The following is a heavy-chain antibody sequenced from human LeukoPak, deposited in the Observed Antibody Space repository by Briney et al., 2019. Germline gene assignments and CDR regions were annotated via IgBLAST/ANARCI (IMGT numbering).Heavy chain of an antibody. CDR3: AKHGSGSYYGDAFDI. J-gene: IGHJ3*02. CDR2: ISYDGTNK. Sequence: GGFLRLSCAASGFTFSSYAMHWVRQAPGKGLEWVAVISYDGTNKYYADSVKGRFSISRDNSKNTLYLQMSSLRAEDTALYYCAKHGSGSYYGDAFDIWGQGTMVTISS. V-gene: IGHV3-30-3*02. D-gene: IGHD3-10*01. CDR1: GFTFSSYA.